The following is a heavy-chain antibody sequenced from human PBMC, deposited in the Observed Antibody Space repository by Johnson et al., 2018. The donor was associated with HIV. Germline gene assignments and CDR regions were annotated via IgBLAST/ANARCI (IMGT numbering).Heavy chain of an antibody. CDR2: ISGSGCST. D-gene: IGHD6-13*01. CDR3: AKDLFSAAAGTRNAFDI. CDR1: GFTFSSYA. V-gene: IGHV3-23*04. J-gene: IGHJ3*02. Sequence: VQLVESGGGLVQPGGSLRLSCAASGFTFSSYAMSWVRQAPGKGLEWVSAISGSGCSTYYADSVKGRFTISRDNSKNTLYLQMNSLRAEDTAVYYCAKDLFSAAAGTRNAFDIWGQGTMVTVSS.